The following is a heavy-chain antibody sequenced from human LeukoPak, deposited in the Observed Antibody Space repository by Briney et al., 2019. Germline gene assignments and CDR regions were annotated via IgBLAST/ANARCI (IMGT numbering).Heavy chain of an antibody. D-gene: IGHD5-18*01. Sequence: SQTLSLTCAISGDSVSSNSSWNWIRQSPSRGLEWLGRTYYRSKWYNDYVVSVKSRININSDTSKNQFSLQLNPVTPEDTAVYYCARGGQGDGYSADEAFDIWGQGTMVTVS. CDR3: ARGGQGDGYSADEAFDI. V-gene: IGHV6-1*01. CDR1: GDSVSSNSS. CDR2: TYYRSKWYN. J-gene: IGHJ3*02.